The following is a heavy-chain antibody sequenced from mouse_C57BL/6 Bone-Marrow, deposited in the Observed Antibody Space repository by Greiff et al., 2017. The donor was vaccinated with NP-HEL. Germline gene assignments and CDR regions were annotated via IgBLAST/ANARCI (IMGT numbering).Heavy chain of an antibody. Sequence: EVQLVESGGGLVKPGGSLKLSCAASGFTFSSYAMSWVRQTPEKRLEWVATISDGGSYTYYPDNVKGRFTISRDTAKNDLYLHMSHLKSEDSAMYYCASDLSFCFDYWCQGTTLTVSS. CDR3: ASDLSFCFDY. V-gene: IGHV5-4*01. CDR2: ISDGGSYT. J-gene: IGHJ2*01. CDR1: GFTFSSYA.